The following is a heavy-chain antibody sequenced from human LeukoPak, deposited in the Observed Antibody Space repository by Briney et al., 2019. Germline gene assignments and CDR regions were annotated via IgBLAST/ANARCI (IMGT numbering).Heavy chain of an antibody. Sequence: ASVKVSCKSSGYTFTAYALHWVRQAPGQGLEWMGWITPSDGANFAQKFQGRVTMTRDTSISTAYMEVTRLRSDDTAVYYCASPSHDTSGYYSFVYWGQGALVTVSS. V-gene: IGHV1-2*02. CDR2: ITPSDGA. D-gene: IGHD3-22*01. J-gene: IGHJ4*02. CDR3: ASPSHDTSGYYSFVY. CDR1: GYTFTAYA.